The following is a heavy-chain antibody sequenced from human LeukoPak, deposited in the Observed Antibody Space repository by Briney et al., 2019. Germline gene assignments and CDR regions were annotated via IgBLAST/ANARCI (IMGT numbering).Heavy chain of an antibody. V-gene: IGHV3-33*06. CDR1: GFTFSSYG. Sequence: GSLRLSCAASGFTFSSYGMHWVRQAPGKGLEWVAVIWYDGSNKYYADSVKGRFTISRDNSKNTLYLQMNSLRAEDTAVYYCAKGPGSGRPPYYFDYWGQGTLVTVSS. CDR2: IWYDGSNK. J-gene: IGHJ4*02. CDR3: AKGPGSGRPPYYFDY. D-gene: IGHD6-19*01.